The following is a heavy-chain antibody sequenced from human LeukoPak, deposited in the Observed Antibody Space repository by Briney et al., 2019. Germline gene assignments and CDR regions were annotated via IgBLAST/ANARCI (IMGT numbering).Heavy chain of an antibody. J-gene: IGHJ4*02. V-gene: IGHV3-23*01. Sequence: GGSLRLSCAASGFTFSSYAMSWVRQAPGRGLEWVSAISGSGGSTYYADSVKGRFTISRDNSKNTLYLQMNSPRAEDTAVYYCAREELDTYYSDYWGQGTLVTVSS. D-gene: IGHD3-10*01. CDR1: GFTFSSYA. CDR2: ISGSGGST. CDR3: AREELDTYYSDY.